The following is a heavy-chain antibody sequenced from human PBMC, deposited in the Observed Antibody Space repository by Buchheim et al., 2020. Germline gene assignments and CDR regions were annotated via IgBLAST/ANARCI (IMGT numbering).Heavy chain of an antibody. D-gene: IGHD3-3*01. V-gene: IGHV3-23*01. CDR1: GFVFSTYS. CDR3: ARGASTITRHFDN. Sequence: EVQLLESGGGLVQAGGSLRLSCAASGFVFSTYSMNWVRQAPGKGPEWVSILSANGGEAHYADSVKGRFTISRDNYKNTLYLQLNSLRADDTAVYYCARGASTITRHFDNWGQGTL. J-gene: IGHJ4*01. CDR2: LSANGGEA.